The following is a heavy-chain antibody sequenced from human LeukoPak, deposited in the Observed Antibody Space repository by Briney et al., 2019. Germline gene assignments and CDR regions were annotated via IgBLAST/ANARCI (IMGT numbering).Heavy chain of an antibody. CDR3: ASGPPAPPYGSSSGQNYYYMDV. Sequence: SETLSLTCTVCVGSISSSSYYGGWIRQPPGKGVEWFGSIYYSESTYYNPSLKSRVTMSVDTSKNLFSLKLICVTAADKGVFYCASGPPAPPYGSSSGQNYYYMDVWGQGTLVTVSS. CDR2: IYYSEST. V-gene: IGHV4-39*07. J-gene: IGHJ6*03. D-gene: IGHD6-6*01. CDR1: VGSISSSSYY.